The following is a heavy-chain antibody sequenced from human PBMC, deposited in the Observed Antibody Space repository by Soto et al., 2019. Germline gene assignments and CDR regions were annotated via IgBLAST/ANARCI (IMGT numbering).Heavy chain of an antibody. V-gene: IGHV1-2*04. J-gene: IGHJ4*02. Sequence: ASVKVSCKASGYTFTGYYMHWVRKAPGQGLEWMGWINPNSGGTNYAQKFQGWVTMTRDTSISTAYMELSRLRSDDTAVYYCARGHDSSGYCLDYWGQGTLVTVSS. D-gene: IGHD3-22*01. CDR1: GYTFTGYY. CDR2: INPNSGGT. CDR3: ARGHDSSGYCLDY.